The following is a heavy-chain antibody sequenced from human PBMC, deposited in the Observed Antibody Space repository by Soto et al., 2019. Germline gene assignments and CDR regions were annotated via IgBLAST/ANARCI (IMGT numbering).Heavy chain of an antibody. CDR3: ARADNDYGDAFDI. CDR2: IYYSGST. CDR1: GGSISSGDYY. D-gene: IGHD4-17*01. J-gene: IGHJ3*02. V-gene: IGHV4-31*03. Sequence: TLSLTCTVSGGSISSGDYYWTWIRQHPGKGLEWIGYIYYSGSTYYNPSLKSRVTISVDTSKNQFSLKLSSVTAADAAVYYCARADNDYGDAFDIWGQGTMVTVSS.